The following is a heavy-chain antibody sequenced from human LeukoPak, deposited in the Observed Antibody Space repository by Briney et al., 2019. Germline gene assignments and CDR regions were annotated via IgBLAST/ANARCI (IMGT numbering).Heavy chain of an antibody. V-gene: IGHV3-23*01. Sequence: GGSLRLSCAASGFTFTNYAMSLVPQAPGKGLEWVSLISGSGGSTYYADSVKGRFTISRDNSTNKLYLEMNSLRAEDPAPYYCARVLYFRAFDMWGQGTMVTVSS. CDR1: GFTFTNYA. J-gene: IGHJ3*02. CDR3: ARVLYFRAFDM. CDR2: ISGSGGST. D-gene: IGHD3-16*01.